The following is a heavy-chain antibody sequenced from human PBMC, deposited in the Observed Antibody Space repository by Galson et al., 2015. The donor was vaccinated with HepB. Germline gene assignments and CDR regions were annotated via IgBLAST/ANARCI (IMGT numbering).Heavy chain of an antibody. Sequence: QSGAEVKKPGESLKISCKASGNDFANYWIGWVRQMPGTGLEWMGIINPGDSHIKYSPSFQGQVTISADKSIRVTYLQWNSLKASDTAIYYCAWAVDGNFYFDYWGQGTLVTVSS. CDR2: INPGDSHI. D-gene: IGHD3/OR15-3a*01. CDR3: AWAVDGNFYFDY. V-gene: IGHV5-51*01. J-gene: IGHJ4*02. CDR1: GNDFANYW.